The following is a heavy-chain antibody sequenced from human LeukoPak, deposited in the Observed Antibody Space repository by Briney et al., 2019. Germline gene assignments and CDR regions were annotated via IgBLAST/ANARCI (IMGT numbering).Heavy chain of an antibody. CDR3: AKESACTSTSCHFDY. CDR2: IWYDGSNK. Sequence: GGSLRLSCAASGFTFSTYSMNWVRQAPGKGLEWVAVIWYDGSNKYYADSVKGRFTISRDNSKNTLYLQMNSLRAEDTAVYYCAKESACTSTSCHFDYWGQGTLVTVSS. CDR1: GFTFSTYS. V-gene: IGHV3-33*06. D-gene: IGHD2-2*01. J-gene: IGHJ4*02.